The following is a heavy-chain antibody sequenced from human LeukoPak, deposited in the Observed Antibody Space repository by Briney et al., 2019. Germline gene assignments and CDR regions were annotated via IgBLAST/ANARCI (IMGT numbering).Heavy chain of an antibody. V-gene: IGHV4-4*07. CDR3: ARGPYSSSLGGIDY. J-gene: IGHJ4*02. Sequence: PSETLSLTCTVSGGSISSYYWSWIRQPAGKGLEWIGRIYTSGSTNYNPSLKSRVTMSVDTSKHQFSLKLSSVTAADTAVYYCARGPYSSSLGGIDYWGQGTLVTVSS. CDR2: IYTSGST. CDR1: GGSISSYY. D-gene: IGHD6-13*01.